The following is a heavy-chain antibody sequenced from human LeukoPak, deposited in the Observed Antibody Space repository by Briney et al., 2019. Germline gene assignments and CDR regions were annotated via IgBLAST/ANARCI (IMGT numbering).Heavy chain of an antibody. Sequence: GGSLRLSCAAFGFTFSGSAMHWVRQASGKGLEWVGRIRSKANSYATAYAASVKGRFTISRDDSKNTAYLQMNSLKTEDTAVYCCIRRGPITLGGVIVENWGQGTLVTVSS. CDR3: IRRGPITLGGVIVEN. D-gene: IGHD3-16*02. J-gene: IGHJ4*02. CDR2: IRSKANSYAT. CDR1: GFTFSGSA. V-gene: IGHV3-73*01.